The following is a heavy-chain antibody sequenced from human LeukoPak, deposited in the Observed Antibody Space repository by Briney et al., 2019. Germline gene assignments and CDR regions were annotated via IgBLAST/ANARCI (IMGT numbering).Heavy chain of an antibody. Sequence: PSETLSLTYAVYGGSFSGYYWSWIRQPPGKGLEWIGEINHSGSTSYNPSLKSRVTISVDTSKNQFSLKLSSVTAADTAVYYCARGTPMVRGKYYFDYWGQGTLVTVSS. D-gene: IGHD3-10*01. CDR2: INHSGST. CDR1: GGSFSGYY. J-gene: IGHJ4*02. V-gene: IGHV4-34*01. CDR3: ARGTPMVRGKYYFDY.